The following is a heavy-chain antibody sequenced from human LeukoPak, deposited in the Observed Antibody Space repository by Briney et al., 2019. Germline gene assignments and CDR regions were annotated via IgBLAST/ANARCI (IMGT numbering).Heavy chain of an antibody. Sequence: PGGSLRLSCAASGFTLNRYSMNWVRQAPGKGLEWVSSISSSSSYIYYADSVKGRFTISRDNAKNSLYLQMNSLRAEDTAVYYCARSGGSYYLDYWGQGTLVTVSS. J-gene: IGHJ4*02. D-gene: IGHD1-26*01. V-gene: IGHV3-21*01. CDR1: GFTLNRYS. CDR3: ARSGGSYYLDY. CDR2: ISSSSSYI.